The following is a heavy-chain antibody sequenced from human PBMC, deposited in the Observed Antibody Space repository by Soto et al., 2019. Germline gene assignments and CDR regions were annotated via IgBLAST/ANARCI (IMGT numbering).Heavy chain of an antibody. D-gene: IGHD2-2*01. V-gene: IGHV3-21*01. Sequence: EVQLVESGGGLVKPGGSLRLSCAASGFTFSSYSMNWVRQAPGKGLEWVSSISSSSSYIYYADSVKGRFTISRDNAKNSLYLQMNSLRAEDTAVYYCAREDIVVVPPYYYYYGMDVWDQGTTVTVSS. CDR1: GFTFSSYS. CDR2: ISSSSSYI. J-gene: IGHJ6*02. CDR3: AREDIVVVPPYYYYYGMDV.